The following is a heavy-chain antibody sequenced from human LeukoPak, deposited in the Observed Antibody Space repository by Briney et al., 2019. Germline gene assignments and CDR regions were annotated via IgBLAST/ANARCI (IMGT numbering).Heavy chain of an antibody. V-gene: IGHV3-23*01. D-gene: IGHD2/OR15-2a*01. CDR1: GFPFSRYA. CDR3: AKQVSCDTTTCYSGMPPDY. J-gene: IGHJ4*02. Sequence: PGGSLRLSCAASGFPFSRYAMSWVRQTPERGLEWVSVISGSDGSRYYADSVKGRFTISRDDSRNTVYLQTNNLRAEDTAVYYCAKQVSCDTTTCYSGMPPDYWGQGTLVTVSS. CDR2: ISGSDGSR.